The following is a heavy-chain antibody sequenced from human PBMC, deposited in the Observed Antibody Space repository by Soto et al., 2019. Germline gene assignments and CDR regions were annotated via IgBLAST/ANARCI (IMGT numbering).Heavy chain of an antibody. CDR3: ARGSMKSHLDTVVQVSIFVAGYYYGMDF. CDR2: IIPIFGTA. D-gene: IGHD2-2*01. CDR1: RGTFSSYA. J-gene: IGHJ6*02. V-gene: IGHV1-69*06. Sequence: SVHVSCKASRGTFSSYAISWVRQAPGQGLEWMGGIIPIFGTANYAQKFQGRVTITADKSTSTAYMELSSLRSEDTAVYYCARGSMKSHLDTVVQVSIFVAGYYYGMDFWGQGTTVTVSS.